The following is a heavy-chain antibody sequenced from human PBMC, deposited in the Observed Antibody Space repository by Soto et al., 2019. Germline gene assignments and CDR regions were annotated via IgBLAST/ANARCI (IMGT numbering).Heavy chain of an antibody. CDR3: ARAPLGYYYGSGSYYNVPYGMDV. D-gene: IGHD3-10*01. CDR1: GFTFSSYS. CDR2: ISSSSSYI. V-gene: IGHV3-21*04. Sequence: GALRLSCAASGFTFSSYSMNWVRQAPGKGLEWVSSISSSSSYIYYADSVKGRFTISRDNAKNSLYLQMNSLRAEDTAVYYCARAPLGYYYGSGSYYNVPYGMDVWGQGTTVTVSS. J-gene: IGHJ6*02.